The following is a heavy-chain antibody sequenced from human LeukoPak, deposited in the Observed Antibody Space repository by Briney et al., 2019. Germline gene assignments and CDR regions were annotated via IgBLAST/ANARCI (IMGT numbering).Heavy chain of an antibody. J-gene: IGHJ3*01. CDR2: IKQDGSEK. V-gene: IGHV3-7*01. CDR1: GFIFRNYW. Sequence: GGSLRLSCAASGFIFRNYWMSWVRQAPGKGLEWVANIKQDGSEKYCVDSVKGRFTISRDNAKNSLYLQMNSLRVEDTAIYYCATVGAVTDGAFDVWGQGTMVTVSS. CDR3: ATVGAVTDGAFDV. D-gene: IGHD4-17*01.